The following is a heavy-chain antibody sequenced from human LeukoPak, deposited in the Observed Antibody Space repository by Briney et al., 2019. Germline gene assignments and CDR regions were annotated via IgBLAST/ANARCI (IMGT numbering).Heavy chain of an antibody. CDR2: ISYDGSNK. Sequence: GRSLRLSCAASGFTFSSYGMHWVRQAPGKGLEWVAVISYDGSNKYYADSVKGRFTISRDNSKNPLYLQMNSLRAEDTAVYYCAKGPSLRYFDWLPRDPWGQGTLVTVSS. D-gene: IGHD3-9*01. CDR3: AKGPSLRYFDWLPRDP. V-gene: IGHV3-30*18. CDR1: GFTFSSYG. J-gene: IGHJ5*02.